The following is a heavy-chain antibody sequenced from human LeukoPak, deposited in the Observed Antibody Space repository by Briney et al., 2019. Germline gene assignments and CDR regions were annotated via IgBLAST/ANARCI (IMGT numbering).Heavy chain of an antibody. CDR3: ASGGFGELTDAFDI. CDR2: ISYDGSNK. V-gene: IGHV3-30*04. CDR1: GFTFSSYA. Sequence: GGSLRLSCAASGFTFSSYAVHWVRQAPGKGLEWVAVISYDGSNKYYADSVKGRFTISRDNSKNTLYLQMNSLRAEDTAVYYCASGGFGELTDAFDIWGQGTMVTVSS. D-gene: IGHD3-10*01. J-gene: IGHJ3*02.